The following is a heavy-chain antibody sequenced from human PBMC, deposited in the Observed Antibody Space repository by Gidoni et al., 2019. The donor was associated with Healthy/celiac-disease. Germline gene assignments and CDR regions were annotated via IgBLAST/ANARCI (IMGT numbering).Heavy chain of an antibody. D-gene: IGHD6-13*01. V-gene: IGHV4-4*02. Sequence: QVQLQESGPGLVKPSGTLSLTRAVSGGSIRSSNWWSWVRQPPGKGLEWIEEIYHSGSTNYNPSLKSRVTISVDKSKNQFSLKLSSVTAADTAVYYCARYPGGDSSTFFDYWGQGTLVTVSS. CDR3: ARYPGGDSSTFFDY. CDR1: GGSIRSSNW. J-gene: IGHJ4*02. CDR2: IYHSGST.